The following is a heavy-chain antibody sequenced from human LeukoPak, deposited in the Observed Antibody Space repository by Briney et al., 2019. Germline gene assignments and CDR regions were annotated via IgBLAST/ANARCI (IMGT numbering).Heavy chain of an antibody. V-gene: IGHV3-21*01. CDR1: GFTFRSYT. Sequence: GGSLRLSCAASGFTFRSYTMNCVRQAPGKGLEWVSSIISSSSYIYYADSVKGRFTISRYNAKNSLYLQMNSLRAEDTAVYYCARGSMVRGVIWFDPWGQGTLVTVSS. CDR2: IISSSSYI. CDR3: ARGSMVRGVIWFDP. J-gene: IGHJ5*02. D-gene: IGHD3-10*01.